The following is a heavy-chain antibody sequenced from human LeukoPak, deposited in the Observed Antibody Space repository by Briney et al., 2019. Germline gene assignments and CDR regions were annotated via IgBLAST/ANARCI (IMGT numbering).Heavy chain of an antibody. CDR1: GFTFSGYA. D-gene: IGHD5-12*01. Sequence: PGGSLRLSCAASGFTFSGYAMSWFRRAPGKGLEWVGFIRSKAYGGTTEYAASVKGRFTISRDDSKSIAYLQMNSLKTEDTAVYYCTRRGYSGYDNPPFDYWGQGTLVTVSS. CDR3: TRRGYSGYDNPPFDY. CDR2: IRSKAYGGTT. V-gene: IGHV3-49*03. J-gene: IGHJ4*02.